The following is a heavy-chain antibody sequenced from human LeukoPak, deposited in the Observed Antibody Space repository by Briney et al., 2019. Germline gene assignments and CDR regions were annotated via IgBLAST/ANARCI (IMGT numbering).Heavy chain of an antibody. CDR2: ISSSSSYI. D-gene: IGHD5-18*01. J-gene: IGHJ6*03. CDR3: ARDGYSYGPWYYYCMDV. V-gene: IGHV3-21*01. CDR1: GFTFSSYS. Sequence: PGGSLRLSCAASGFTFSSYSMNWVRQAPGKGLEWVSSISSSSSYIYYADSVKGRFTISRDNAKNSLYLQMNSLRAEDTAVYYCARDGYSYGPWYYYCMDVWGKGTTVTVSS.